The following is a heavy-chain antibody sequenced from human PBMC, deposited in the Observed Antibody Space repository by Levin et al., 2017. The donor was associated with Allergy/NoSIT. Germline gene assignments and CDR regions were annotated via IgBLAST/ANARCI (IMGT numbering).Heavy chain of an antibody. CDR2: ISTSSSTI. V-gene: IGHV3-48*02. D-gene: IGHD5-12*01. CDR1: GFTFNRYS. CDR3: ASAITDGPYYYYMDV. J-gene: IGHJ6*03. Sequence: GGSLRLSCAASGFTFNRYSMNWVRQAPGQGLEWVSYISTSSSTIYYADSVKGRFTISRDNAKNSVYLQMNSLRDEDTAVYYCASAITDGPYYYYMDVWGKGTTVTVSS.